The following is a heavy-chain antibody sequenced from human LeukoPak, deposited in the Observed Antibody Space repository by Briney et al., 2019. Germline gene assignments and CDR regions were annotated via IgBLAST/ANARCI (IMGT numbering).Heavy chain of an antibody. D-gene: IGHD1-26*01. CDR2: IIPIFGTA. V-gene: IGHV1-69*05. CDR3: ARDPLSSVGATIGHFQH. J-gene: IGHJ1*01. CDR1: GYTFTSYD. Sequence: GASVKVSCKASGYTFTSYDINWVRQAPGQGLEWMGRIIPIFGTANYAQKFQGRVTITTDESTSTAYMELSSLRSEDTAVYYCARDPLSSVGATIGHFQHWGQGTLVTVSS.